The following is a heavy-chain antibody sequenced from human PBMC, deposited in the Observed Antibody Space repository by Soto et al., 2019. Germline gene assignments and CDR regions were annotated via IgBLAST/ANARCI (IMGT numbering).Heavy chain of an antibody. CDR1: GFTFTSYT. CDR3: ARARVYATGPLDF. V-gene: IGHV3-21*06. J-gene: IGHJ4*02. D-gene: IGHD6-13*01. CDR2: ISSSSDYI. Sequence: LRLSCAASGFTFTSYTMNWVRQAPGKGLEWVSSISSSSDYIYYAGSMKGRVTISRDNAKNPLFLDMNSLTGEDTAVYYCARARVYATGPLDFWGQGTLVTVSS.